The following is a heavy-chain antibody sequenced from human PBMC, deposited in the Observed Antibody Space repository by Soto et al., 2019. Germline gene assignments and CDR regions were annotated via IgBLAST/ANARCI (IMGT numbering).Heavy chain of an antibody. CDR2: IYDSGST. V-gene: IGHV4-61*01. CDR1: GGSVSSRSRH. Sequence: QVQLQESGPGLVKPSETLSLTCTVSGGSVSSRSRHWSWIRQPPGTGLEWLGYIYDSGSTHYNRSLKGQVSIPSDTCKNQCVLNLSSVTAADMGMYYCASNDLWGGRTYAVDVWGQGTRVIVSS. D-gene: IGHD3-3*01. J-gene: IGHJ6*02. CDR3: ASNDLWGGRTYAVDV.